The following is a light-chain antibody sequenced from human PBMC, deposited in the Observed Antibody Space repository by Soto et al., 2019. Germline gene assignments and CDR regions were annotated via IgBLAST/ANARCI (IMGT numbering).Light chain of an antibody. Sequence: EIVMTQSPATVSVSPGERATLSCSASQSVSSNLAWYQQKPGQAPSLLIYDASTRATGIPARLSGSGSGTEFTLTISSLQSEDFAVYYCQQYNNWPPIAFGQGTRLEIK. J-gene: IGKJ5*01. V-gene: IGKV3-15*01. CDR1: QSVSSN. CDR3: QQYNNWPPIA. CDR2: DAS.